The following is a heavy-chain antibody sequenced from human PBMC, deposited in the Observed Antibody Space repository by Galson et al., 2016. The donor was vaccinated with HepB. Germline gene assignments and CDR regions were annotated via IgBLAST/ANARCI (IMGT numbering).Heavy chain of an antibody. D-gene: IGHD3-22*01. CDR2: FYYGGNT. Sequence: SETLSLTCTVSGGSISSGAYYWDWIRQPPGKGLEWIGNFYYGGNTYYNPSLKSRVTISVDTSKNQFSLKLSSVTAADTAVYYCARRPYAYYDSSTSLDSWGQGTLVTVSS. CDR1: GGSISSGAYY. CDR3: ARRPYAYYDSSTSLDS. V-gene: IGHV4-39*01. J-gene: IGHJ4*02.